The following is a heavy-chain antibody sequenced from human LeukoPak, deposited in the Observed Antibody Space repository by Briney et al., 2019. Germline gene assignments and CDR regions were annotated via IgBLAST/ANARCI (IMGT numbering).Heavy chain of an antibody. CDR3: ALATVTTGAYVDY. J-gene: IGHJ4*02. Sequence: PGRSLRLSCAASGFTFSSYAMHWVRQAPGKGLEWVAVISYDGTKEYYADSVKGRFIISRDNSKNTLYLEMNSLRAEDTAVYYCALATVTTGAYVDYWGQGTLVTVSS. V-gene: IGHV3-30-3*01. D-gene: IGHD4-17*01. CDR1: GFTFSSYA. CDR2: ISYDGTKE.